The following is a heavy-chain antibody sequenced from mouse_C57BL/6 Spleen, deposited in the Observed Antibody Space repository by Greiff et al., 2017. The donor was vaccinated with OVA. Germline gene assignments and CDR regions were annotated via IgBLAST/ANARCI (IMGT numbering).Heavy chain of an antibody. CDR1: GFSFNTYA. CDR3: VRPLGRDYYAMDY. CDR2: IRSKSNNYAT. V-gene: IGHV10-1*01. D-gene: IGHD4-1*01. J-gene: IGHJ4*01. Sequence: EVNLVESGGGLVQPKGSLKLSCAASGFSFNTYAMNWVRQAPGKGLEWVARIRSKSNNYATYYADSVKDRFTISRDDSESMLYLQMNNLKTEDTAMYYCVRPLGRDYYAMDYWGQGTSVTVSS.